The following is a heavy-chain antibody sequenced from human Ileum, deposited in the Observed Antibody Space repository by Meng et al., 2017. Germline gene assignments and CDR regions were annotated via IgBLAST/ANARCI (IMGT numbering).Heavy chain of an antibody. Sequence: SETLSLTCTVSGDSISRYDWNWIRPPAGEGLQWIGRIFPTGSTDYSPSLKGRVSISTDTSKNQLSLKLYSVTAADTAVYYCASSPPTTRLRLQSWGQGTLVTVSS. D-gene: IGHD1-26*01. CDR2: IFPTGST. CDR3: ASSPPTTRLRLQS. V-gene: IGHV4-4*07. J-gene: IGHJ4*02. CDR1: GDSISRYD.